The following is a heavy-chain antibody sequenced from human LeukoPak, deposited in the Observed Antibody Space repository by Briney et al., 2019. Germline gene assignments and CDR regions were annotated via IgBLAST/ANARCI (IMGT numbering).Heavy chain of an antibody. Sequence: GGSLRLSCAASGFTFSSYGMSWVRQAPGKGLEWVSAISGSGGSTYYADSVKGRFTISRDNSKNTLYLQMNSLRAEDTAVYYCAKGYGFTNWFDPWGQGTLVTVSS. CDR2: ISGSGGST. CDR3: AKGYGFTNWFDP. D-gene: IGHD1-1*01. V-gene: IGHV3-23*01. CDR1: GFTFSSYG. J-gene: IGHJ5*02.